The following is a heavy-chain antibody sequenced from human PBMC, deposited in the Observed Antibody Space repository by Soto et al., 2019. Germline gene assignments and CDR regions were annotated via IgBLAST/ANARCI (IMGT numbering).Heavy chain of an antibody. J-gene: IGHJ4*02. Sequence: QVHLVQSGAEVKKPGSSVKVSCKTSGGTISTYVINWVRQAPGQGLEWMGRIIPALGAADYAQKFQDRLTITADKSTSTAYMELSSLRSDDTAVYYCARGGQQVVCFAYWGQGTLVAVSS. CDR3: ARGGQQVVCFAY. V-gene: IGHV1-69*08. D-gene: IGHD6-6*01. CDR1: GGTISTYV. CDR2: IIPALGAA.